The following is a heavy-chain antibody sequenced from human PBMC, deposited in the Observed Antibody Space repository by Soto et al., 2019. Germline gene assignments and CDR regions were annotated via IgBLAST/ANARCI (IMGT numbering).Heavy chain of an antibody. Sequence: SETLSLTCTVSGDSISGYYWSWIRQPPGKRPEWLGCIYSSGSTKYNPSLRSRVTLSIDTPRSQFSLRLNSVTAADTAVYYCARARYYGAKNDFWGQGTRVTSPQ. D-gene: IGHD1-26*01. CDR2: IYSSGST. V-gene: IGHV4-59*01. CDR1: GDSISGYY. J-gene: IGHJ4*02. CDR3: ARARYYGAKNDF.